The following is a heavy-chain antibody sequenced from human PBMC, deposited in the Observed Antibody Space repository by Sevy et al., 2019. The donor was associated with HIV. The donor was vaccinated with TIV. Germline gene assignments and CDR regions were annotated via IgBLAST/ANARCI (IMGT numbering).Heavy chain of an antibody. V-gene: IGHV3-11*04. Sequence: GGSLRLSCEASGFTFGDYYMSWIRQAPGKGLEWISYIDRSGSDLYYADSVKGRFTISRDNGKKSLYLQMRSLRTDDTAVYYCLRDLGGLTNQCFYYYMDVWGKGTTVTVSS. CDR3: LRDLGGLTNQCFYYYMDV. D-gene: IGHD3-16*01. CDR1: GFTFGDYY. J-gene: IGHJ6*03. CDR2: IDRSGSDL.